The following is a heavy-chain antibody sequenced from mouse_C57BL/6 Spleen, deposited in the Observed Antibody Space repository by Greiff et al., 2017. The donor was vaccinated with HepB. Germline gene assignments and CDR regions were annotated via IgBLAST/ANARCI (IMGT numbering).Heavy chain of an antibody. D-gene: IGHD2-4*01. V-gene: IGHV14-4*01. Sequence: EVQLQQSGAELVRPGASVKLSCTASGFNIQDDYMHWVKQRPEQGLEWIGWIDPENGDTEYASKFQGKATITADTSSNTSYLQLSSLTSEDTAVYFCTTGTTMITTEGGYYFDYWGQGTTLTVSS. CDR3: TTGTTMITTEGGYYFDY. J-gene: IGHJ2*01. CDR1: GFNIQDDY. CDR2: IDPENGDT.